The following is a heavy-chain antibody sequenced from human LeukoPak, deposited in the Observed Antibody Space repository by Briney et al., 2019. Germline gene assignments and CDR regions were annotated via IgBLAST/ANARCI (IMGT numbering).Heavy chain of an antibody. Sequence: GGSLRLSCAAPGFTFSSYAMSWVRQAPGKGLEWVSAISGSGGSTYYADSVKGRFTISRDNSKNTLYLQMNSLRAEDTAVYYCVSYDSSGSFDYWGQGTLVTVSS. CDR2: ISGSGGST. V-gene: IGHV3-23*01. CDR1: GFTFSSYA. D-gene: IGHD3-22*01. CDR3: VSYDSSGSFDY. J-gene: IGHJ4*02.